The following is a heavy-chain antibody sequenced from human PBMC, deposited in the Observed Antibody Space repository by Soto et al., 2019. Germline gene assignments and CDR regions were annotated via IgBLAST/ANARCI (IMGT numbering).Heavy chain of an antibody. Sequence: GGSLRLSCASSGFSFSSYGMSWVRQAPGKGLEWVSGITGSGGSTYYADSVKGRFTISRDNSKNTLSLEMNSLRAEDTAVYYCAKDHLSSGSSSGYLANWGQGTLVTVSS. CDR1: GFSFSSYG. J-gene: IGHJ4*02. CDR3: AKDHLSSGSSSGYLAN. D-gene: IGHD6-6*01. CDR2: ITGSGGST. V-gene: IGHV3-23*01.